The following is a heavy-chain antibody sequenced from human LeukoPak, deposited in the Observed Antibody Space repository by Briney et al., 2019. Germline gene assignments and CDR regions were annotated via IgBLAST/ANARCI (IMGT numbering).Heavy chain of an antibody. CDR1: GGSTSSSSYY. D-gene: IGHD6-19*01. J-gene: IGHJ5*02. CDR2: IYYSGNT. Sequence: PSETLSLTCTVSGGSTSSSSYYWGWIRQPPGEGLEWIGSIYYSGNTYYNPSLKSRVTISVDTSKNQFSLKLNSVTAADTAVYYCVRHHRQWLPPNWFDPWGQGTLVTVSS. CDR3: VRHHRQWLPPNWFDP. V-gene: IGHV4-39*01.